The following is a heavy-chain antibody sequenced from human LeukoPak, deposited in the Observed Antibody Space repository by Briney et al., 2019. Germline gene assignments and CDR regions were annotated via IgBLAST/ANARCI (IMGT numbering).Heavy chain of an antibody. CDR3: ARAIAAAGRGDY. CDR2: INIDGSIT. J-gene: IGHJ4*02. CDR1: GFTFSRTG. Sequence: GGSLRLSCAPSGFTFSRTGMHWGPQAPGKGLVWVARINIDGSITSYADSVKGRFNIYGDNAKNMLYLQMSSMRAEDTDVHFCARAIAAAGRGDYWGQGTLVTVSS. D-gene: IGHD6-13*01. V-gene: IGHV3-74*01.